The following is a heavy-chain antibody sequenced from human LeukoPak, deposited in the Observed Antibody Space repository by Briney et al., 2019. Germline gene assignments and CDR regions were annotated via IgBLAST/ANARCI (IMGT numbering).Heavy chain of an antibody. V-gene: IGHV4-39*01. J-gene: IGHJ4*02. CDR3: ARLGRDLLFDC. D-gene: IGHD1-26*01. Sequence: PSETLSLTCTVSGDSINNNASSWGWIRQPPGKGLEWIGNIYYSGPTYYNPSLKSRVTISVDTSKNQFSLRLNSATAADTSVYYCARLGRDLLFDCWGQGTLVTVSS. CDR1: GDSINNNASS. CDR2: IYYSGPT.